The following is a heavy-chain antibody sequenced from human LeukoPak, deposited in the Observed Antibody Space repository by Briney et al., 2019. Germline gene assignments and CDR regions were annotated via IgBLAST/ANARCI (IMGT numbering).Heavy chain of an antibody. D-gene: IGHD4-17*01. V-gene: IGHV3-53*01. J-gene: IGHJ2*01. Sequence: GGSLRLSCAASGFTVSSNYMSWVRQAPGKGLEWVSVIYSGGGTYYADSVKGRFTISRDNSKNTLYLQMNSLRAEDTAVYYCARDMRGDYSVWYFDLWGRGTLVTVSS. CDR3: ARDMRGDYSVWYFDL. CDR2: IYSGGGT. CDR1: GFTVSSNY.